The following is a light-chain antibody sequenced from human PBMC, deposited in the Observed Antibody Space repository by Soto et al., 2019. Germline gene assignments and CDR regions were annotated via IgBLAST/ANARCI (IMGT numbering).Light chain of an antibody. CDR3: QQYYSSPYT. CDR2: SAS. CDR1: QSVLYSSNNRNY. J-gene: IGKJ2*01. Sequence: DIVMTQSPDSLAVSLGERATINCKSSQSVLYSSNNRNYLTWYQQKPGQPPELLIYSASTRESGVPDRFSGSGSGTDFNLTISSLQAEDVAVYYCQQYYSSPYTFGQGTKLEIK. V-gene: IGKV4-1*01.